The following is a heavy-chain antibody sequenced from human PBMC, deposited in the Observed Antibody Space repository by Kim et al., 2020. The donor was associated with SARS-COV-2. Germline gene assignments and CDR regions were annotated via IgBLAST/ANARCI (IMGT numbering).Heavy chain of an antibody. CDR2: ISGSGDTT. D-gene: IGHD6-13*01. J-gene: IGHJ4*02. Sequence: GGSLRLSCVASGFTFSNYGMSWVRQAPGKGLEWVSGISGSGDTTTYADSVKGRFTISRDNSKNTLYLHMSSLRAEDTAIYYCATVRQPDYGGQGALVTVSS. CDR1: GFTFSNYG. CDR3: ATVRQPDY. V-gene: IGHV3-23*01.